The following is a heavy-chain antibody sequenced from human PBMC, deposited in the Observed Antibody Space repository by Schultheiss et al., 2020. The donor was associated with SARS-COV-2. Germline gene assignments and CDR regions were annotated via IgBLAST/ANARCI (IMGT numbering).Heavy chain of an antibody. CDR1: GFTFSSYG. CDR3: ARENWGCNDY. J-gene: IGHJ4*02. D-gene: IGHD7-27*01. Sequence: GGSLRLSCAASGFTFSSYGMHWVRQAPGKGLEWVGRVKSKADGGTTDYAAPVKGRFSISRDDSRKMLYLQMNSLTIDDTAVYFCARENWGCNDYWGQGTVVTVSS. CDR2: VKSKADGGTT. V-gene: IGHV3-15*07.